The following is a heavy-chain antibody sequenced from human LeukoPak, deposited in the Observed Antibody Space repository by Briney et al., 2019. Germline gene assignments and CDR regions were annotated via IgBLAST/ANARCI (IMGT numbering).Heavy chain of an antibody. V-gene: IGHV3-74*01. CDR2: INSDGRST. Sequence: GGSLRLSCAASGFTFNNYWMHWVRQAPGEGLVWISRINSDGRSTNYADSVKGRFNISRDDAKNTLYLQMNSLRAEDTAVYYCAAAVAAAPGAYWGQGTLVTVSS. CDR3: AAAVAAAPGAY. J-gene: IGHJ4*02. D-gene: IGHD6-13*01. CDR1: GFTFNNYW.